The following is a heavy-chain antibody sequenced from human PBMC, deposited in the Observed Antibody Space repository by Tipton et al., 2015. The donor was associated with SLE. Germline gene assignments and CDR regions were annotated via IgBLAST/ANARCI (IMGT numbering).Heavy chain of an antibody. Sequence: GLVKPSQTLSLTCTVSGGSISSGYYFWSWIRQPAGKGLEWIGRIYVSGVTNYNPSLKSRVSISIDTSKNQFSLKLSSVTAADTAVYYCAKDSGDYDFGQDPWGRGTLVTVSS. D-gene: IGHD3-3*01. V-gene: IGHV4-61*02. CDR2: IYVSGVT. CDR3: AKDSGDYDFGQDP. CDR1: GGSISSGYYF. J-gene: IGHJ5*02.